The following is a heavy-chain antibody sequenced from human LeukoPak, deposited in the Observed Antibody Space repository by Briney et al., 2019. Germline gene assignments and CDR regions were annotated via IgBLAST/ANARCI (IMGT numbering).Heavy chain of an antibody. J-gene: IGHJ4*02. CDR2: INHSGST. CDR3: ACSIMTTVTSFGY. D-gene: IGHD4-17*01. CDR1: GGSISSSSYY. V-gene: IGHV4-39*07. Sequence: PSETLSLTCTVSGGSISSSSYYWGWIRQPPGKGLEWIGEINHSGSTNYNPSLKSRVTISVDTSKNQFSLKLSSVTAADTAVYYCACSIMTTVTSFGYWGQGTLVTVSS.